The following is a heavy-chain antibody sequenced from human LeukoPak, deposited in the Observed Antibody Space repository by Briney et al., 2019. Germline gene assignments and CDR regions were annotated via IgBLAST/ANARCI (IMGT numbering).Heavy chain of an antibody. CDR2: ISAYNGNT. CDR1: GYTFTSYG. J-gene: IGHJ4*02. V-gene: IGHV1-18*01. D-gene: IGHD2-2*01. CDR3: ASCSSGTFPCDY. Sequence: ASVKVSCKASGYTFTSYGISWVRQAPGQGLEWMGWISAYNGNTNYSQKLQGRVTMTTDTSTSTAYMELRSLRSDDTAVYYCASCSSGTFPCDYWGQGTLVTVSS.